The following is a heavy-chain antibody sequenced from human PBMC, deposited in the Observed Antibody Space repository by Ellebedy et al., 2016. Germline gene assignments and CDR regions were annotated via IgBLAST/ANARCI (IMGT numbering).Heavy chain of an antibody. J-gene: IGHJ4*02. CDR3: ARDLIPRRAYSSGWYLDDY. Sequence: SVKVSCXASGGTFSSYAISWVRQAPGQGLEWMGGIIPIFGTANYAQKFQGRVTITADKSTSTAYMELSSLRSEDTAVYYCARDLIPRRAYSSGWYLDDYWGQGTLVTVSS. CDR2: IIPIFGTA. D-gene: IGHD6-19*01. V-gene: IGHV1-69*06. CDR1: GGTFSSYA.